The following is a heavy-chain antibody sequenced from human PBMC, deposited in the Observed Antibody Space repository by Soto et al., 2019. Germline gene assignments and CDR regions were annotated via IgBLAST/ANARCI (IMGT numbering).Heavy chain of an antibody. V-gene: IGHV1-18*04. J-gene: IGHJ4*02. Sequence: QVQLVQSAAEVKKPGASVKVSCKASGYTFANYDISWVRQAPGQGLEWMGWISTKSGNTEYAQNVQGRVTLTADSSTTTIHMALRSLRSDDPAVYYCARSYFDSWTEYSTPVKYWGQGTLVAVSS. CDR1: GYTFANYD. CDR3: ARSYFDSWTEYSTPVKY. D-gene: IGHD3-3*01. CDR2: ISTKSGNT.